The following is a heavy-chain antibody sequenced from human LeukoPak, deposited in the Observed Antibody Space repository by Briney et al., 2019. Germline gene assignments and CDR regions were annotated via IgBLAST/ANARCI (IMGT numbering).Heavy chain of an antibody. J-gene: IGHJ4*02. CDR2: ISTKGKNYAT. CDR1: GFTFSGSA. D-gene: IGHD4-23*01. Sequence: GGSLKLSCVASGFTFSGSAMHWARQASGRGLEWVGRISTKGKNYATPYGASVKGRFTVSRDDSKNTAYLQMNSLKIEDTALYYCMSFSTGGTSNFWGQGTLVTVSS. CDR3: MSFSTGGTSNF. V-gene: IGHV3-73*01.